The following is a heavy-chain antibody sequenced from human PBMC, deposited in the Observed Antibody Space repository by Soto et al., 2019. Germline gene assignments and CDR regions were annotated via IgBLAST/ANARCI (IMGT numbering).Heavy chain of an antibody. CDR1: GYTFTSYA. J-gene: IGHJ4*02. CDR2: INAGNGNT. CDR3: ARDMGFGLSDY. D-gene: IGHD3-10*01. Sequence: ASAKVSCKASGYTFTSYAMYWVRQAPGQRLEWMGWINAGNGNTKYSQKFQGRVTITRDTSASTAYMELSSLRSEDTAVYYCARDMGFGLSDYWGQGTLVTVSS. V-gene: IGHV1-3*01.